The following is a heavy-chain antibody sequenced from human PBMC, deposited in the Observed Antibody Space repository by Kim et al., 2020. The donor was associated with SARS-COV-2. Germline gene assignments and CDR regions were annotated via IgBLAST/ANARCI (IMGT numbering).Heavy chain of an antibody. CDR1: GFTVSSNY. CDR2: IYSGGST. D-gene: IGHD3-22*01. V-gene: IGHV3-53*04. Sequence: GGSLRLSCAASGFTVSSNYMSWVRQAPGKGLEWVSVIYSGGSTYYADSVKGRFTISRHNSKNTLYLQMNSLRAEDTAVYYCARMLRMRPTYYYDSCGYYYGEWGQGTLVTVSS. J-gene: IGHJ4*02. CDR3: ARMLRMRPTYYYDSCGYYYGE.